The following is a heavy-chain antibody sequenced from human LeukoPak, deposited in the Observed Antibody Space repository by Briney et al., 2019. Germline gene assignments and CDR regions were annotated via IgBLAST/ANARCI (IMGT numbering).Heavy chain of an antibody. V-gene: IGHV3-20*04. CDR1: GFTFSSYE. D-gene: IGHD1/OR15-1a*01. CDR2: INWSGGRT. Sequence: GGSLRLSRAASGFTFSSYEMNWVRQAPGEGLEWVSGINWSGGRTGYADSLKGRFTISRDNAKNTLYLQMNSLRDEDTALYYCARDLTTSDNWGQGTLVTVSS. CDR3: ARDLTTSDN. J-gene: IGHJ4*02.